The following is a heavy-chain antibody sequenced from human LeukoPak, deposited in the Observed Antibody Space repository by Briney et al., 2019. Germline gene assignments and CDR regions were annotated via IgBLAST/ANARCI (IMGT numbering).Heavy chain of an antibody. CDR3: AREPYGDAFDI. CDR2: ISTYNGNT. V-gene: IGHV1-18*01. Sequence: GASVNVSCKASGYTFTSYGISWVRQAPGQGLEWMGWISTYNGNTNFAQKLQGRVTITTDTSTSTAYMDLRSLRSDDTAVYYCAREPYGDAFDIWGQGTMVTVSS. J-gene: IGHJ3*02. D-gene: IGHD4-17*01. CDR1: GYTFTSYG.